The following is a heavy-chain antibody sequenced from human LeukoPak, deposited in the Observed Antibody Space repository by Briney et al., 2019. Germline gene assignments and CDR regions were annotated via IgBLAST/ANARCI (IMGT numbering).Heavy chain of an antibody. J-gene: IGHJ5*02. CDR3: VRVYYYDSSGYYWFDP. CDR2: MSASGST. V-gene: IGHV4-4*07. CDR1: GGSISSYY. D-gene: IGHD3-22*01. Sequence: PSETLSLTCTVSGGSISSYYWSWIRQPAGRGLEWIGRMSASGSTNYSPSLKSRVTMSVDTSKNQFSLRLNSVTAADTAVYYCVRVYYYDSSGYYWFDPWGQGTLVTVSS.